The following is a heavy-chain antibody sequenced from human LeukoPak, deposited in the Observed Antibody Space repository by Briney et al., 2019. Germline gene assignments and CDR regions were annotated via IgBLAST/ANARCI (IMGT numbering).Heavy chain of an antibody. Sequence: GGSLRLSCAASGFTFSSYGMHWVRQAPGKGLEWVAVIWYDGSNKYYADSVKGRFTISRDNSKNTLYLQMNSLRAEDTAVYYCAKXGXSGWYYFDYXGQGTLVTVSS. V-gene: IGHV3-33*06. CDR2: IWYDGSNK. J-gene: IGHJ4*02. CDR1: GFTFSSYG. CDR3: AKXGXSGWYYFDY. D-gene: IGHD6-19*01.